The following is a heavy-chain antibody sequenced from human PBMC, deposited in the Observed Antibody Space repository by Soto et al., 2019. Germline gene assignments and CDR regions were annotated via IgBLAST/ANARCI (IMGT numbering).Heavy chain of an antibody. J-gene: IGHJ6*02. CDR1: GFTFSSYA. V-gene: IGHV3-23*01. D-gene: IGHD3-3*01. CDR3: AKGRRRFLEWPYGMDV. CDR2: ISGSGGST. Sequence: GGSLRLSCAASGFTFSSYAMIWVRQAPGKGLEWVSAISGSGGSTYYADSVKGRFTISRDNSKNTLYLQMNSLRAEDTAVYYCAKGRRRFLEWPYGMDVWGQGTTVTVSS.